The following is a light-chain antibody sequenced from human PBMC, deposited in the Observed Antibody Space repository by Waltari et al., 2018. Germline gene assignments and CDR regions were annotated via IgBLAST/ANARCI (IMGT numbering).Light chain of an antibody. J-gene: IGKJ3*01. CDR2: SAS. CDR3: LQYNSNPFT. Sequence: DIQMTQSTSSLSASAGDRVTIACRASQGISTSLNWYQQKPGKAPKRLIYSASSLESGVPSRFSGSGSGTDFTLTISSLQPEDFATYYCLQYNSNPFTFGPGTKLDI. V-gene: IGKV1-17*01. CDR1: QGISTS.